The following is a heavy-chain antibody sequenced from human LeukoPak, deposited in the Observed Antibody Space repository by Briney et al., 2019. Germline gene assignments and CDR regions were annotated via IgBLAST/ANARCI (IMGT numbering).Heavy chain of an antibody. Sequence: PGGSLRLSCAASGFTFSSYSMNWVRQAPGKGLEWVSYISGSGSTTTYADSVRGRFTISRDNAKNSLYLQMNSLRAEDTAVYYCSRSAYYDGSGNYYDYWGQGTLVTVSS. J-gene: IGHJ4*02. CDR2: ISGSGSTT. V-gene: IGHV3-48*01. D-gene: IGHD3-22*01. CDR1: GFTFSSYS. CDR3: SRSAYYDGSGNYYDY.